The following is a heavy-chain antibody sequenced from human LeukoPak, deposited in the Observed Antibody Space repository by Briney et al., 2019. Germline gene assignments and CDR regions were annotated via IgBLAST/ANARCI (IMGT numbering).Heavy chain of an antibody. Sequence: GRSLRLSCAASGFTFSNSGMHWVRQAPGKGLEWVAVISYDGTKKYYVDSVKGRFTISRDNAKNTLFLQMNSLRAEDRAVYYCAKDSLRTVPKASFDSWGQGTLVTVSS. CDR1: GFTFSNSG. CDR3: AKDSLRTVPKASFDS. CDR2: ISYDGTKK. D-gene: IGHD2-2*01. V-gene: IGHV3-30*18. J-gene: IGHJ4*02.